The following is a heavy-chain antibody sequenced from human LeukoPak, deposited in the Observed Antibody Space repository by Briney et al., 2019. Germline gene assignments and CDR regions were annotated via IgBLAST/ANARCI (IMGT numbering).Heavy chain of an antibody. J-gene: IGHJ4*02. CDR2: IYYSGST. V-gene: IGHV4-59*12. D-gene: IGHD4-17*01. Sequence: SETLSLTCTVSGGSISSYCWSWIRQPPGKGLEWIGYIYYSGSTYYNPSLKSRVTISVDTSKNQFSLKLSSVTAADTAMYYCARDPPRWDYGDYDGYWGQGTLVTVSS. CDR3: ARDPPRWDYGDYDGY. CDR1: GGSISSYC.